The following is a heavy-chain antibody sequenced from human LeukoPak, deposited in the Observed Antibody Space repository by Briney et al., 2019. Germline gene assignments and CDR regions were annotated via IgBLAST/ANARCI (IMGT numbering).Heavy chain of an antibody. V-gene: IGHV3-7*01. J-gene: IGHJ4*02. CDR3: TRDEGATVKTYRFDF. Sequence: GGSLRLSCTASGFTFSAFYMSWVRQSPGKGLEWLAHIKYDGSDTYYVDSVKGRFTISRDNAKNSLYLQMSSLRVEDTAVYYRTRDEGATVKTYRFDFWGQGTQVSVSS. D-gene: IGHD4-11*01. CDR1: GFTFSAFY. CDR2: IKYDGSDT.